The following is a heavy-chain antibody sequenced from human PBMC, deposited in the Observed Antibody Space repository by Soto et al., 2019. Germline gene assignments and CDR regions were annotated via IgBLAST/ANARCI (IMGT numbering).Heavy chain of an antibody. D-gene: IGHD1-26*01. J-gene: IGHJ4*02. CDR1: GFTFSNYE. Sequence: GGSLRLSCAASGFTFSNYEMNWVRQAPGEGLEWVSYINSDGTTIHYADSVKGRFTVSRDNAKNSLYLQMNSLRAEDTAVYYCERYQRSDRALPFFVYWGQGTLVTVSS. CDR2: INSDGTTI. CDR3: ERYQRSDRALPFFVY. V-gene: IGHV3-48*03.